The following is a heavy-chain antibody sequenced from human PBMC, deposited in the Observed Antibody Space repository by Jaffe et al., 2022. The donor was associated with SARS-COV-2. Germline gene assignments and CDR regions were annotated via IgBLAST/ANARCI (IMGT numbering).Heavy chain of an antibody. CDR1: GFTFSSYS. CDR2: ISNSGSSV. CDR3: ARDRDWAFDY. V-gene: IGHV3-48*02. Sequence: EVQLVESGGGLVQSGGSLRLSCIASGFTFSSYSMNWVRQAPGKGLEWLSYISNSGSSVSYADSVKGRFTISRDNAKNSLYLQMNSLRDEDTAVYFCARDRDWAFDYWGQGTLVPVSS. D-gene: IGHD2-21*01. J-gene: IGHJ4*02.